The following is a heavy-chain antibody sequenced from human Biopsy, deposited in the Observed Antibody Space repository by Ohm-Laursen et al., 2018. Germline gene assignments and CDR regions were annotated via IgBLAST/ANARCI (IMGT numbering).Heavy chain of an antibody. Sequence: TLSLTCSVSGDSVTKYYWSWIRQPPGKGLEWIGHIYYSVMTNYNPSLQSRVSISVDTSRNQVSLTLSSVTAADTAVYYCARDKYRSWNYFDNWGQGSLVTVSS. CDR1: GDSVTKYY. J-gene: IGHJ4*02. V-gene: IGHV4-59*02. D-gene: IGHD6-19*01. CDR3: ARDKYRSWNYFDN. CDR2: IYYSVMT.